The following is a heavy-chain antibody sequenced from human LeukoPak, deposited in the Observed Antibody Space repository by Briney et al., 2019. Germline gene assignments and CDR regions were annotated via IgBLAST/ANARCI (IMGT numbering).Heavy chain of an antibody. CDR2: ISAYNGNT. CDR3: ARAGLPVASWWFDP. V-gene: IGHV1-18*01. Sequence: ASVKVSCKASGNTFTSYGISWVRQAPGQGLEWMGWISAYNGNTNYAQKLQGRVTMTTDTSTSTAYMELRSLRSDDTAVYSCARAGLPVASWWFDPWGQGTLVTVSS. J-gene: IGHJ5*02. D-gene: IGHD6-19*01. CDR1: GNTFTSYG.